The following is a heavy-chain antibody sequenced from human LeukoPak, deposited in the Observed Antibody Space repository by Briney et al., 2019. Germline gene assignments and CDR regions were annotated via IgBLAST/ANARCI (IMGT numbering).Heavy chain of an antibody. D-gene: IGHD6-19*01. V-gene: IGHV4-39*01. CDR1: GGSIDNSHYY. Sequence: SETQSLTCTVSGGSIDNSHYYWGWIRRPPGEGLEWIASSHYSRSTHYTPSLKSRVTISVDTSKNQFSLKLSSVTAADTAVYYCVRLASGLIDYWGQGTLVTVSS. CDR2: SHYSRST. CDR3: VRLASGLIDY. J-gene: IGHJ4*02.